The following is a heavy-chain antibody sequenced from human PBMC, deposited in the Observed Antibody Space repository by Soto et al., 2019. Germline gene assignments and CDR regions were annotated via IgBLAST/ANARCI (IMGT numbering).Heavy chain of an antibody. CDR1: GFTFSSFW. D-gene: IGHD6-6*01. CDR2: IKQDGGEK. V-gene: IGHV3-7*05. Sequence: VQLVESGGGLVQPGGSLRLSCAASGFTFSSFWMTWVRQAPGKGLEWVANIKQDGGEKYYVDSVKGRFTISRDNANNSLYLQMNSLRAADTAVYYCVRSEVSSRYYYYYGMDVWGQGTTVTVSS. CDR3: VRSEVSSRYYYYYGMDV. J-gene: IGHJ6*02.